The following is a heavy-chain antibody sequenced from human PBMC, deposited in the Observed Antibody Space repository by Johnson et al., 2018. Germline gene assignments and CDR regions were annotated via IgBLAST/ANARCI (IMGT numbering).Heavy chain of an antibody. D-gene: IGHD4-23*01. CDR2: IGTAGDT. Sequence: VQLMESGGGLVQPGGSLRLSCAASGFTFSSYDMHWVRQATGKGLEWVSAIGTAGDTYYPGSVKGRFTISRENAKNSLYLQRNSLRAGDTAVYYCARGGYGGDEAFDIWGQGTMGTVSS. V-gene: IGHV3-13*01. J-gene: IGHJ3*02. CDR1: GFTFSSYD. CDR3: ARGGYGGDEAFDI.